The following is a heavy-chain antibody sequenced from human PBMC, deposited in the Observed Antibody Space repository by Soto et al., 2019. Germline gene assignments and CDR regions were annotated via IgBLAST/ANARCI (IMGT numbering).Heavy chain of an antibody. CDR1: GFTVSSNY. Sequence: EVQLVESGGGLIQPGGSLRLSCAASGFTVSSNYMSWVRQAPGKGLEWVSVIYSGGSTYYADSVKGRFTIFRDNSKNTLYLQMNSLRAEDMAVHYRARNYSDSGGRFDYWGQGTLDTVSS. D-gene: IGHD2-21*01. CDR3: ARNYSDSGGRFDY. V-gene: IGHV3-53*01. CDR2: IYSGGST. J-gene: IGHJ4*02.